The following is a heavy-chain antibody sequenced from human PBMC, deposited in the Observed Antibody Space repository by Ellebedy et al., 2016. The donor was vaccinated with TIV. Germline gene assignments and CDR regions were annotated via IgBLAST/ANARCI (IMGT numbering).Heavy chain of an antibody. Sequence: MPSETLSLTCAVYGGSFSGNYWSWIRQPPGKGLEWIGEINDRGSTNYNPSLKSRVTISVDTSKNQLSLKLTSVSSADPAVYYCARGALAILGVVTGYYGLDVWGQGTTVTVSS. J-gene: IGHJ6*02. V-gene: IGHV4-34*01. CDR1: GGSFSGNY. CDR3: ARGALAILGVVTGYYGLDV. CDR2: INDRGST. D-gene: IGHD3-3*01.